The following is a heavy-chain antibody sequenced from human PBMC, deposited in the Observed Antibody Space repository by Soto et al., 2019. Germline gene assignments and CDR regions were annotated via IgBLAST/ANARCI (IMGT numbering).Heavy chain of an antibody. CDR1: GYTFSSYY. CDR2: INPSGGYT. J-gene: IGHJ5*02. Sequence: ASVKVSCKASGYTFSSYYMNWVRQAPGQGLEWLGIINPSGGYTTYAQRFLGRVTMTSDTSTSTVHMELGSLTSEDTAVYYCARGGGIVVVSAPHYLWAQRSLVPVSS. D-gene: IGHD2-21*01. CDR3: ARGGGIVVVSAPHYL. V-gene: IGHV1-46*01.